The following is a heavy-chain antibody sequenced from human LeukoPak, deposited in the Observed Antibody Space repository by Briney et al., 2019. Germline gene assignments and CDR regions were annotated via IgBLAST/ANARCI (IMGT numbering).Heavy chain of an antibody. CDR1: GFTFSSYS. CDR2: ISSSSSYI. CDR3: ARSLGGCSSTSFKGY. V-gene: IGHV3-21*01. J-gene: IGHJ4*02. Sequence: GGSLRLSCAASGFTFSSYSMNWVRQAPGKGLEWVSSISSSSSYIYYADSVKGRFTISRDNAKNSLYLQMNSLRAEDTAVYYCARSLGGCSSTSFKGYWGQGTLVTVSS. D-gene: IGHD2-2*01.